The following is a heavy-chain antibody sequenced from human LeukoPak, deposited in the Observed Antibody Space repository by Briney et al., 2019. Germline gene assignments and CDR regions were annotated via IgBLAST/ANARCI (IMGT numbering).Heavy chain of an antibody. D-gene: IGHD7-27*01. CDR2: INHSGST. CDR3: ARLGPGRF. CDR1: GGSFSGYY. J-gene: IGHJ4*02. V-gene: IGHV4-34*01. Sequence: SETLSLTCAVYGGSFSGYYWSWIRQPPGKGLEWIGEINHSGSTNYNPSLKSRVTISVDTSKNQFSLKPSSVTAADTAVYYCARLGPGRFWGQGTLVTVSS.